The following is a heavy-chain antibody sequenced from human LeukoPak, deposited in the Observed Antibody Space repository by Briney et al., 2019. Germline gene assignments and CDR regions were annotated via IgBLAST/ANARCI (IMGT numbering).Heavy chain of an antibody. J-gene: IGHJ3*02. CDR1: GFTFSRYG. Sequence: QAGGSLRLSCAASGFTFSRYGIHWVRQAPGKGLEWVAFIRYDGINKYYADSVKGRFTFSRDNFKNTLYLQMNSLRTEDTAVYYCAKEGDYYGSGSYRDGFDIWGQGTTVTVSS. CDR2: IRYDGINK. V-gene: IGHV3-30*02. D-gene: IGHD3-10*01. CDR3: AKEGDYYGSGSYRDGFDI.